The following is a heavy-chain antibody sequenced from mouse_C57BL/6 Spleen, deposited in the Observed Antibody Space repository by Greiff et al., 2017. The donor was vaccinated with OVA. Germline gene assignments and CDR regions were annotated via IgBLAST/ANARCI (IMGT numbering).Heavy chain of an antibody. Sequence: QVQLQQPGAELVMPGASVKLSCKASGYTFTSYWMHWVKQRPGQGLEWIGEIDPSASYTNYNQKFKGKSTLTVDKSSSTAYMQLSSLTSEDSAVYYCASLRDYAMDYWGQGTSVTVSS. CDR3: ASLRDYAMDY. CDR1: GYTFTSYW. V-gene: IGHV1-69*01. CDR2: IDPSASYT. J-gene: IGHJ4*01.